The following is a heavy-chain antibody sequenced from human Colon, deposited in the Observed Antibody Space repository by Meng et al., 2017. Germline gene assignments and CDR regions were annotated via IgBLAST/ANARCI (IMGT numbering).Heavy chain of an antibody. CDR2: IYHSGST. J-gene: IGHJ5*02. V-gene: IGHV4-38-2*02. CDR3: ARGMTTVTLGGTFDP. D-gene: IGHD4-17*01. Sequence: SETLSLTCTVSGYSISSGYYWGWIRQPPGKGLEWIGSIYHSGSTYYNPSLKSRVTISVVTSKNQFSLKLSSVTAADTAVYYCARGMTTVTLGGTFDPWGQGTLVTVSS. CDR1: GYSISSGYY.